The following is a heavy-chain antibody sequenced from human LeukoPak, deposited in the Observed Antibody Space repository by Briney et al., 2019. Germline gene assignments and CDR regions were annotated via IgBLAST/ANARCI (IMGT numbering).Heavy chain of an antibody. CDR2: ISYDGSNK. J-gene: IGHJ5*02. CDR3: AAYYDILTGPS. CDR1: GFTFSSYA. V-gene: IGHV3-30-3*01. Sequence: GRSLRLSCAASGFTFSSYAMHWVRQAPGKGLEWVAVISYDGSNKYYADSVKGRFTISRDNSKNTLYLQMNSLRAEDTAVYYCAAYYDILTGPSWGQGTLVTVSS. D-gene: IGHD3-9*01.